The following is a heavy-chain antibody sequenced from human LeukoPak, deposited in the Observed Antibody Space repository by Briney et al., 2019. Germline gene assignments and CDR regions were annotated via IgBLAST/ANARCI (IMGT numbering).Heavy chain of an antibody. CDR3: AKDYDSSGYYYYFDY. J-gene: IGHJ4*02. Sequence: GGSLRLSXAASGFTFSSYAMSWVRQAPGKGLEWVSAISGSGGSTYYADSVKGRFTISRDNSKNTLYLQMNSLRAEDTAVYYCAKDYDSSGYYYYFDYWGQGTLVTVSS. CDR2: ISGSGGST. D-gene: IGHD3-22*01. CDR1: GFTFSSYA. V-gene: IGHV3-23*01.